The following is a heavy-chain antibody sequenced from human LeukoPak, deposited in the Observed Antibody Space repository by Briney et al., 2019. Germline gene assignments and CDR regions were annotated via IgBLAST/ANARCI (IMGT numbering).Heavy chain of an antibody. V-gene: IGHV3-53*01. CDR1: GSTVSSNY. J-gene: IGHJ6*02. CDR3: ARDYRIEGVTGYYYYGMDV. D-gene: IGHD1-26*01. CDR2: LYTGGST. Sequence: PGGSPRLSCAVSGSTVSSNYMSWVRQAPGRGLEWVSVLYTGGSTYYADSVKGRFTISRDDSKNTLYLQMNSLRTQDTAVYYCARDYRIEGVTGYYYYGMDVWGQGTTVTVSS.